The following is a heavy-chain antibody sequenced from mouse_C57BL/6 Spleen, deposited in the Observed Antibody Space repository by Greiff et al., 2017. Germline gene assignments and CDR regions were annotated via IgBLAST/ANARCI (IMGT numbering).Heavy chain of an antibody. CDR2: ISDGGSYT. Sequence: EVQGVESGGGLVKPGGSLKLSCAASGFTFSSYAMSWVRQTPEKRLEWVATISDGGSYTYYPDNVKGRFTIFRDNAKNNLYLQMSHLKSEDTAMYYCARDGIYYSNLAWFAYWGQGTLVTVSA. D-gene: IGHD2-5*01. J-gene: IGHJ3*01. CDR1: GFTFSSYA. CDR3: ARDGIYYSNLAWFAY. V-gene: IGHV5-4*01.